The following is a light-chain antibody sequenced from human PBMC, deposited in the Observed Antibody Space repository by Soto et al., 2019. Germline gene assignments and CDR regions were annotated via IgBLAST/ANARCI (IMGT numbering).Light chain of an antibody. V-gene: IGLV8-61*01. Sequence: QTVVTQEPSISVSPGGTVTLTCGLSSSSVSTSYYPSWYQQTPGQAPRTLIYSTTTRSSGVPDRFSGSILGNKAALTVTGAQSDDESDYYCVLYMGSGIWVFGGGTKVTVL. CDR3: VLYMGSGIWV. CDR1: SSSVSTSYY. CDR2: STT. J-gene: IGLJ3*02.